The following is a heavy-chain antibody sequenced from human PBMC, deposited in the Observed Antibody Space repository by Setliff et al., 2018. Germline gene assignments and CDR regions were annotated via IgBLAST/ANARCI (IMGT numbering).Heavy chain of an antibody. CDR1: GYTLTELS. J-gene: IGHJ4*02. Sequence: ASVKVSCKVSGYTLTELSMHWVRQAPGKGLAWMGGFDPEDGETIYAQKFQGRVTMTEDTSTDTAYMELSSLRSEDTAVYYCATQPLQWELLGFDYWGQGTLVTVSS. CDR2: FDPEDGET. D-gene: IGHD1-26*01. CDR3: ATQPLQWELLGFDY. V-gene: IGHV1-24*01.